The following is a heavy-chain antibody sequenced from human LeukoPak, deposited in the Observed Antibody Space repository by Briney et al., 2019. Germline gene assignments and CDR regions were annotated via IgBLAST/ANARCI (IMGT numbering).Heavy chain of an antibody. CDR1: GYTFTGYH. CDR2: INPDSGGT. CDR3: ARVVDYGDYADY. J-gene: IGHJ4*02. Sequence: GASVKVSCKASGYTFTGYHMYWVRQAPGQGLEWMGWINPDSGGTNYAQKLQGRVTMTTDTSTSTAYMELRSLRSDDTAVYYCARVVDYGDYADYWGQGTLVTVSS. D-gene: IGHD4-17*01. V-gene: IGHV1-18*01.